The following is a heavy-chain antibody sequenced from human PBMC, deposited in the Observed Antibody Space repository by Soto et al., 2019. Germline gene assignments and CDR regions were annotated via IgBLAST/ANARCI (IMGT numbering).Heavy chain of an antibody. V-gene: IGHV4-59*08. CDR3: ARVLRERSGFTGSLDYYNYYYMDV. D-gene: IGHD3-9*01. CDR1: GGSISSYY. CDR2: IYYSGNT. J-gene: IGHJ6*03. Sequence: SETLSLTCTVSGGSISSYYWSWIRQPPGKGLEWIGYIYYSGNTNYNPSLKSRVTISVDTSKNQFSLKLSSVTAADTAVYYCARVLRERSGFTGSLDYYNYYYMDVWGKGTTVTVSS.